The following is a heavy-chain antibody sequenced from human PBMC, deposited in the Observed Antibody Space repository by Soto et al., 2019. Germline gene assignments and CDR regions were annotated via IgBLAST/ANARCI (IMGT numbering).Heavy chain of an antibody. Sequence: SETLSLSCAVYCESFRSHSWNWIRQPPGKGLEWVGDISNSGSTIYNPSLKRRANRSVDTSKNQYPLKLTSVIAADTGVYYCAREDSSGWSGEIMDVWGQGTTVT. CDR1: CESFRSHS. J-gene: IGHJ6*02. D-gene: IGHD6-19*01. CDR2: ISNSGST. V-gene: IGHV4-34*01. CDR3: AREDSSGWSGEIMDV.